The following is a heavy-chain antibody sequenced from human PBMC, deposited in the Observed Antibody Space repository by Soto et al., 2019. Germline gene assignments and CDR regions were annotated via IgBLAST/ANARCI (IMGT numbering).Heavy chain of an antibody. CDR1: GYTFTSYG. V-gene: IGHV1-18*01. J-gene: IGHJ6*03. Sequence: QVQRVQSGAEVKKPGASVKVSCKASGYTFTSYGISWVRQAPGQGLEWMGWISAYNGNTNYAQKLQGRVTMTTDTSTSTAYMDLRSLRSDDTAVYYCARTMGYCSSTSCYLQYYYYYMDVWGKGTTVTVSS. D-gene: IGHD2-2*01. CDR3: ARTMGYCSSTSCYLQYYYYYMDV. CDR2: ISAYNGNT.